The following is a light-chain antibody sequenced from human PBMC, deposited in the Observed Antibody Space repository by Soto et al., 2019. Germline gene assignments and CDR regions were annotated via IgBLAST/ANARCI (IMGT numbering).Light chain of an antibody. Sequence: QSVLTQPPSASGTPGQGVTISCSGSSSNIGSNTVNWYQQLPGTAPKLLIYSNNQRPSGVPDRFSGSKSGTSASLAISGLQSEDEADYSCAAWDDSLNGPVFGGGTKLTVL. J-gene: IGLJ2*01. CDR1: SSNIGSNT. CDR2: SNN. V-gene: IGLV1-44*01. CDR3: AAWDDSLNGPV.